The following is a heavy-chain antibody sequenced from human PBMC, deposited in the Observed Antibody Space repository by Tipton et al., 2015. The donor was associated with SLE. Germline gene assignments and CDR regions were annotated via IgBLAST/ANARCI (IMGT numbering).Heavy chain of an antibody. CDR3: ARRKGYGGYFDY. D-gene: IGHD4-23*01. CDR2: IYYSGST. Sequence: LRLSCTVSGGSISDYYWSWIRQPPGKGLEWIGYIYYSGSTNYNPSLKSRLTISVDTSKNQFSLKLRSVTAADTAVYYCARRKGYGGYFDYWGQGTLVTVSS. J-gene: IGHJ4*02. CDR1: GGSISDYY. V-gene: IGHV4-59*08.